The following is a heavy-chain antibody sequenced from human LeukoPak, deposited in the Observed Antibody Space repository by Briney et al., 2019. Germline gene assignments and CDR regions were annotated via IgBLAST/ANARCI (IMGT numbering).Heavy chain of an antibody. Sequence: SETLSLTCTVSGVSISSYYCSWIRQPPGKGLEWIGYISTSGSTDYSPSLKSRVTISVDRSKNQCSLNLSSVTAADTAVYYCAGHDEGSGWYRSYIDLWGRGTLVIDSS. V-gene: IGHV4-4*09. D-gene: IGHD6-19*01. J-gene: IGHJ2*01. CDR2: ISTSGST. CDR1: GVSISSYY. CDR3: AGHDEGSGWYRSYIDL.